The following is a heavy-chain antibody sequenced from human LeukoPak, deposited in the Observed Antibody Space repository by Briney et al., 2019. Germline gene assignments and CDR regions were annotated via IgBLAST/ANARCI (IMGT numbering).Heavy chain of an antibody. J-gene: IGHJ5*02. D-gene: IGHD3-22*01. Sequence: ESGPTLVNPTQTLMLTCTFSGFSLTTSGVGVGWIRQPPGKALEWLALINWDDQKVYSPSLQSRLSITKDTSKNQVVLTMTNVDPVDTATYYCAHRRDSSGYQYRYWFAPWGQGTLVTVSS. CDR1: GFSLTTSGVG. CDR3: AHRRDSSGYQYRYWFAP. CDR2: INWDDQK. V-gene: IGHV2-5*02.